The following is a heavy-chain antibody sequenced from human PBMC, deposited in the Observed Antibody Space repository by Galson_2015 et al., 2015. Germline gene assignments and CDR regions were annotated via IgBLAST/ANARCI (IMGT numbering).Heavy chain of an antibody. J-gene: IGHJ4*02. V-gene: IGHV2-5*02. CDR1: GVALRTSGVG. CDR2: IYWDEEN. CDR3: AHMTTVVT. Sequence: PEMVTRTRTLTLACNFSGVALRTSGVGVGWMGKPQGKALEGLALIYWDEENRYSPSLKSRLTITKDTSKNQVVLTMSNMDPVDTATYYCAHMTTVVTWVPGTLVTVSS. D-gene: IGHD4-23*01.